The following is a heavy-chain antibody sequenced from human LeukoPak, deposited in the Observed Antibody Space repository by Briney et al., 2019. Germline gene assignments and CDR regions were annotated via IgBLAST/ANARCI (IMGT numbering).Heavy chain of an antibody. CDR1: GFTFSSYA. D-gene: IGHD5-18*01. CDR2: ISGSGGST. J-gene: IGHJ4*02. Sequence: GGSLRLSCAASGFTFSSYAMSWVRQAPGKGLEWVSAISGSGGSTYYADSVKGRFTISRDNSKNTLYLQMNSLRAEDTAVYYCAKGSGYSYGYSPPHFDYWGQGTLVTVPS. CDR3: AKGSGYSYGYSPPHFDY. V-gene: IGHV3-23*01.